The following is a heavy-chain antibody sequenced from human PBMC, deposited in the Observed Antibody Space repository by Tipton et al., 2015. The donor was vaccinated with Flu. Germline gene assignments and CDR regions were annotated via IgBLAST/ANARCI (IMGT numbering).Heavy chain of an antibody. Sequence: SLRLSCAASGFSFGSNWMTWVRQAPGKGLEWVAIINQDGSEDYYVDSVKGRFIISRDNAKTSLYLQMTSLRDEDTAVYYCLSRPEVWGQGTSVTVSS. D-gene: IGHD6-6*01. V-gene: IGHV3-7*01. CDR1: GFSFGSNW. CDR2: INQDGSED. J-gene: IGHJ6*02. CDR3: LSRPEV.